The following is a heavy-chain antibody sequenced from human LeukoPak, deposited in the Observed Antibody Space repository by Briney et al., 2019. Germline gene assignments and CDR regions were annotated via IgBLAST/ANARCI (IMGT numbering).Heavy chain of an antibody. CDR2: IIPIFGTA. J-gene: IGHJ5*02. CDR3: ASSTSSGWLGGWFDP. CDR1: GGTFSSYA. V-gene: IGHV1-69*13. D-gene: IGHD6-19*01. Sequence: VASVKVSCKASGGTFSSYAISWVRQAPGQGLEWMGGIIPIFGTANYAQKFQGRVTITADESTSTAYMELSSLRSEDTAVYYCASSTSSGWLGGWFDPWGQGTLVTVSS.